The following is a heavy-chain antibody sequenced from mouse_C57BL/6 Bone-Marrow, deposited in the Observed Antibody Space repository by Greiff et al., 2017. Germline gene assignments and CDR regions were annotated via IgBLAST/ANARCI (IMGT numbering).Heavy chain of an antibody. CDR1: GFSLTSYG. J-gene: IGHJ3*01. Sequence: VQLKESGPGLVQPSQSLSITCTVSGFSLTSYGVHWVRQSPGKGLEWLGVIWSGGSTDSNAAFISRLSISKDNSKSQVFFKMNSLQADDTAIYYCARFHREFAYWGQGTLVTVSA. CDR3: ARFHREFAY. CDR2: IWSGGST. V-gene: IGHV2-2*01.